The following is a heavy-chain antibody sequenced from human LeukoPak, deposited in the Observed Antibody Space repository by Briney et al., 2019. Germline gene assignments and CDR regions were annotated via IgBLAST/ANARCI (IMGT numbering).Heavy chain of an antibody. Sequence: GASVKVSCKASGYIFTRYYMHWVRQAPGQGLEWMGIINPSGGSTSYAQTFQGRVTMTRDTSTSTVYMEPSSLRSEDTAVYFCARDYYDTSGYPEYFQHWGQGTLVTVSS. J-gene: IGHJ1*01. D-gene: IGHD3-22*01. CDR1: GYIFTRYY. CDR3: ARDYYDTSGYPEYFQH. V-gene: IGHV1-46*01. CDR2: INPSGGST.